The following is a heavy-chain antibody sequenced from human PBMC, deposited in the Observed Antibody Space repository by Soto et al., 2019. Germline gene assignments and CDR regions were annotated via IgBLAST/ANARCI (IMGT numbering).Heavy chain of an antibody. CDR1: GYIFTNFY. V-gene: IGHV1-46*03. J-gene: IGHJ4*02. D-gene: IGHD6-6*01. CDR2: INPNGGST. Sequence: QVQLVQPGDEVKKPGASVKFSCKASGYIFTNFYIHWVRQAPGQGLAWIGIINPNGGSTNYAQNCQGRVTMTRDTSTSTVYMDLSRLRSEDTAVYYCTRGLASGDYWGQGTLITVSS. CDR3: TRGLASGDY.